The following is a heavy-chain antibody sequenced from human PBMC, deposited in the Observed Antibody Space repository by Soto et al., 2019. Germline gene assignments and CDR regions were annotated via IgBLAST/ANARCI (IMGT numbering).Heavy chain of an antibody. D-gene: IGHD3-10*01. CDR2: IYYSGST. CDR1: GGSISVTTYY. Sequence: SSETLSLTCSVSGGSISVTTYYWGWIRQPPGKGLEWIGSIYYSGSTYYNPSLRGRLTISVDTSKNQFSLRLTSVTAADTAVFYCASGRYSVGSRYYYFDYWGPGTLVTVSS. CDR3: ASGRYSVGSRYYYFDY. J-gene: IGHJ4*02. V-gene: IGHV4-39*01.